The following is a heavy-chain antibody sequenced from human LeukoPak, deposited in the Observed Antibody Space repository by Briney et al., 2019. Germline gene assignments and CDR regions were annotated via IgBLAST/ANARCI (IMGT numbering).Heavy chain of an antibody. D-gene: IGHD3-22*01. CDR2: TYYRSKWYN. V-gene: IGHV6-1*01. Sequence: SQTLSLTCAMSGDSVSSNSAPWNWIRQSPSRGLEWLGRTYYRSKWYNDYAVSVKSRITINPDTSKNQFSLKPNSVTPEDTAVYYCARNGLESSVDYYGMDVWGQGTTVTVSS. J-gene: IGHJ6*02. CDR1: GDSVSSNSAP. CDR3: ARNGLESSVDYYGMDV.